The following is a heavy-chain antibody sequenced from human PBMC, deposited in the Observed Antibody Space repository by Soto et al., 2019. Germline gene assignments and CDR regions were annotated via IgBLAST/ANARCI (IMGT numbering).Heavy chain of an antibody. J-gene: IGHJ3*01. V-gene: IGHV3-33*01. D-gene: IGHD7-27*01. CDR1: GFTFSDHG. CDR2: MWYDGSNK. CDR3: ARDSAGKTDWGLRGAFDF. Sequence: QVQLVESGVGVVQPGRSQRLSCAASGFTFSDHGMHWVRKAPGKGLEWVAVMWYDGSNKYYADSVKGRFSISRDNSKNTLYLHMSSLRGEDTAVYYCARDSAGKTDWGLRGAFDFWGQGTMVTVSS.